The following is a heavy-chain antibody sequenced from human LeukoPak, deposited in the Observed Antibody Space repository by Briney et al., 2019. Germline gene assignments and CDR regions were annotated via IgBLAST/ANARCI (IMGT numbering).Heavy chain of an antibody. D-gene: IGHD3-22*01. V-gene: IGHV3-23*01. CDR1: GFTFSNYA. Sequence: PGGSLGLSCAASGFTFSNYAMSWVRQAPGKGLEWVSGISGSGDRTYYEDSVKGRFTISRGNSKNTLYLKMNSLRDEDTAVYYCAKDPLYDYDSSGNIEGDFDYWGQGTLVTVSS. CDR3: AKDPLYDYDSSGNIEGDFDY. CDR2: ISGSGDRT. J-gene: IGHJ4*02.